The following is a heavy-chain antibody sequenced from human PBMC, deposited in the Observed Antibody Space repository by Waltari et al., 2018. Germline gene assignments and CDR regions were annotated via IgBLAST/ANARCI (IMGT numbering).Heavy chain of an antibody. CDR2: IYYSGST. CDR1: GGSISSYY. Sequence: QVQLQESGPGLVKPSETLSLTCTVSGGSISSYYWSWIRQPPGKGLEWIGYIYYSGSTNYNPSLKSRVTISVDTSKNQFSLKLSSVTAADTAVYYCARAGSGERIDGKLFDYWCHGTLVTVSS. D-gene: IGHD3-16*01. V-gene: IGHV4-59*01. J-gene: IGHJ4*01. CDR3: ARAGSGERIDGKLFDY.